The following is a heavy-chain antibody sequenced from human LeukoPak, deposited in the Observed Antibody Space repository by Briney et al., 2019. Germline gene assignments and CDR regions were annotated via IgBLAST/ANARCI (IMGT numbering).Heavy chain of an antibody. J-gene: IGHJ3*02. Sequence: SVKVSCKASGGTFSSYAINWVRQAPGQGLEWMGGIIPIFGTANYAQKFQGRVTITADESTSTAYMELSSLRSEDTAVYYCAIGARNGYNYGAFDIWGQGTMVTVSS. CDR1: GGTFSSYA. CDR2: IIPIFGTA. V-gene: IGHV1-69*01. D-gene: IGHD5-24*01. CDR3: AIGARNGYNYGAFDI.